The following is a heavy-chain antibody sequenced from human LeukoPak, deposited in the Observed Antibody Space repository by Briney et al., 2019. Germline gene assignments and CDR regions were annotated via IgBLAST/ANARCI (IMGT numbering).Heavy chain of an antibody. J-gene: IGHJ3*02. CDR3: ARRATFIAALNPNDAFDI. D-gene: IGHD6-13*01. Sequence: PGGSLRLSCAASGFTFSSYSMNWVRQAPGKGLDWVSSISSSSSYIYYADSVKGRFTISRDNAKNSLYLQMNSLRAEDTAVYYCARRATFIAALNPNDAFDIWGQGTMVTVSS. CDR2: ISSSSSYI. V-gene: IGHV3-21*01. CDR1: GFTFSSYS.